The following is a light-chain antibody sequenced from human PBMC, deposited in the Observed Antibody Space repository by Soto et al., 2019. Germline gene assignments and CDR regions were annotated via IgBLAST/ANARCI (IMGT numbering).Light chain of an antibody. Sequence: DIVMTQCPLSLPVTPGEPASISCMSSLSLLHSNVNIYLDWYLQRPGQSPQLLISVTSNRASGVPDRFSGSGSGTDFTLKISRVEADDVAIYYCMQALQTPWTFGQGTKVEIK. V-gene: IGKV2-28*01. CDR3: MQALQTPWT. CDR2: VTS. CDR1: LSLLHSNVNIY. J-gene: IGKJ1*01.